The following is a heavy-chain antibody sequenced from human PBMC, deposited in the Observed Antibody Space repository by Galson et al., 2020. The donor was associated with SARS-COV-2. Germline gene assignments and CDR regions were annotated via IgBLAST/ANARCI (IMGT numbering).Heavy chain of an antibody. CDR2: IGTAGDT. D-gene: IGHD4-17*01. Sequence: GGSLRLSCAASGFTFSSYDMHWVRQAPGKGLEWVSAIGTAGDTYYPGSVKGRFTISRDNAKNSLYLQMNSLRAGDTAVYYCARGTVTTWDYDYYYYMDVWGKGTTVTVSS. CDR3: ARGTVTTWDYDYYYYMDV. CDR1: GFTFSSYD. J-gene: IGHJ6*03. V-gene: IGHV3-13*01.